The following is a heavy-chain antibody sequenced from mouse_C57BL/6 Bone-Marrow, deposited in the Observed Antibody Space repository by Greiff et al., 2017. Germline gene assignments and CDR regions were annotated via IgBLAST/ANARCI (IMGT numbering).Heavy chain of an antibody. V-gene: IGHV1-81*01. D-gene: IGHD1-1*01. J-gene: IGHJ4*01. CDR1: GYTFTSYG. CDR3: ARDYYGSREAMDY. Sequence: VKLVESGAELARPGASVKLSCKASGYTFTSYGISWVKQRTGQGLEWIGEIYPRSGNTYYNEKFKGKATLTADKSSSTAYMELRSLTSEESAVYFCARDYYGSREAMDYWGQGTSDTVSS. CDR2: IYPRSGNT.